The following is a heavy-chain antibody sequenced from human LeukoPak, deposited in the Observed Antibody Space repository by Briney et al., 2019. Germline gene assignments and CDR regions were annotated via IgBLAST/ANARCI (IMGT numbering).Heavy chain of an antibody. D-gene: IGHD3-10*01. Sequence: SETLSLTCTVSGGSISSYYWSWIRQPPGKGLEWIGYIYYSGSTNYNPSLKSRVTISVDTSKNQFSLKLSSVTAADTAVYYCARSNYYALSWFDPWGRGTLVTVSS. CDR3: ARSNYYALSWFDP. CDR2: IYYSGST. V-gene: IGHV4-59*08. CDR1: GGSISSYY. J-gene: IGHJ5*02.